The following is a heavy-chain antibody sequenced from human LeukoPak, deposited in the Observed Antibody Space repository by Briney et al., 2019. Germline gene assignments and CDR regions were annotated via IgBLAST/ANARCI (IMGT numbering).Heavy chain of an antibody. D-gene: IGHD4-17*01. CDR3: AREAFNYGDHYFDY. CDR1: GFMLDDYG. V-gene: IGHV3-74*01. CDR2: MNSDGSST. Sequence: GGSMTLSCAASGFMLDDYGMSWVRQAPGNGLVWVSRMNSDGSSTTYSDSVKCRLTISRDNAKNALYLQMSSLRAEDTAVYHCAREAFNYGDHYFDYWGQGTLVTVSA. J-gene: IGHJ4*02.